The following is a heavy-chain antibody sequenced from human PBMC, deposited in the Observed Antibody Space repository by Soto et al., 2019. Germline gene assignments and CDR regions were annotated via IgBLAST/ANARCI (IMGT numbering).Heavy chain of an antibody. CDR2: IYSAGST. CDR3: ARSPTRTTSADRFDP. D-gene: IGHD4-17*01. Sequence: EVQVVESGGGLVQPGGSLRLSCAASGFIVSSSYMSWVRQAPGKGLEWVAVIYSAGSTYYADSVKGRFTIYRDSSKNTLYLQMDSLRAEDTAVYYCARSPTRTTSADRFDPWGQGTLVTVSS. V-gene: IGHV3-66*01. J-gene: IGHJ5*02. CDR1: GFIVSSSY.